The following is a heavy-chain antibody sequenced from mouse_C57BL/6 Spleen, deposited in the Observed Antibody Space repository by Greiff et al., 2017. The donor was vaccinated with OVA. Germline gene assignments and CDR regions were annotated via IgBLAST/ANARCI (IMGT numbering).Heavy chain of an antibody. CDR1: GFTFSDYG. CDR3: ARSYDGLLRGFAY. Sequence: EVQRVESGGGLVKPGGSLKLSCAASGFTFSDYGMHWVRQAPEKGLEWVAYISSGSSTIYYADTVKGRFTISRDNAKNTLFLQMTSLRSEDTAMYYCARSYDGLLRGFAYWGQGTLVTVSA. J-gene: IGHJ3*01. CDR2: ISSGSSTI. V-gene: IGHV5-17*01. D-gene: IGHD1-1*01.